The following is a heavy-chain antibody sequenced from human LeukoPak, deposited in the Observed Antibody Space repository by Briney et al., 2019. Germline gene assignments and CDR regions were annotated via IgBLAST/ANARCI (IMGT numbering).Heavy chain of an antibody. CDR1: GFSFGPYG. Sequence: GGSRRLSLPAPGFSFGPYGMNGAPQVEGKGWCWVSRINPDGRTTDYADSGKGRFSISRDNAKRTLYLEMNSLRAEDTAVYYCARGDGTFWGLPFWGQGTLVTVSS. J-gene: IGHJ4*02. CDR2: INPDGRTT. V-gene: IGHV3-74*01. D-gene: IGHD5-24*01. CDR3: ARGDGTFWGLPF.